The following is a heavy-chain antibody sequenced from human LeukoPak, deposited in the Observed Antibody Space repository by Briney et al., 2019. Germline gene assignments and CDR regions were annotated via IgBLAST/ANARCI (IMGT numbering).Heavy chain of an antibody. J-gene: IGHJ4*02. Sequence: GGSLRLSCAASGFRFSSYAMAWVRQAPGKGLEWVSTIGGGGVRTYYADSVKGRFTISRDDSNNRLYLQMNSLRAEDTAVYYCAKDTVVAGAIDYWGQGTLVTVSS. CDR3: AKDTVVAGAIDY. D-gene: IGHD6-19*01. CDR1: GFRFSSYA. V-gene: IGHV3-23*01. CDR2: IGGGGVRT.